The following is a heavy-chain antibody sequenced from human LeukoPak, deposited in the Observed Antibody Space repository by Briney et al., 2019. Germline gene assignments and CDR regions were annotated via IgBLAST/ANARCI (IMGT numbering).Heavy chain of an antibody. CDR3: ARGRGYYGSSGYYYGGDY. CDR2: ISSSGSSI. D-gene: IGHD3-22*01. Sequence: GGSLRLSCAASGFTFTSYAMSRVRQAPGKGLEWVSYISSSGSSIYYADSVKGRFTISRDNAKNSLYLQIISLRTEDTAVYYCARGRGYYGSSGYYYGGDYWGQGTLVTVSS. J-gene: IGHJ4*02. V-gene: IGHV3-48*03. CDR1: GFTFTSYA.